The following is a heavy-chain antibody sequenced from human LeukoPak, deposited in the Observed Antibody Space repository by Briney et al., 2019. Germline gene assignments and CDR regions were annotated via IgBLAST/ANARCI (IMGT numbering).Heavy chain of an antibody. CDR2: IGGSGGST. CDR1: GFTFNNYA. Sequence: GGSLRLSCAASGFTFNNYAMSWVRQAPGKGLEWASSIGGSGGSTYYADSVKGRFTISRDNSKNTLNLQMNSLRAEDTAVYYCAKDPSGGGYFKGWFDPWGQGTLLTVSS. V-gene: IGHV3-23*01. J-gene: IGHJ5*02. D-gene: IGHD5-24*01. CDR3: AKDPSGGGYFKGWFDP.